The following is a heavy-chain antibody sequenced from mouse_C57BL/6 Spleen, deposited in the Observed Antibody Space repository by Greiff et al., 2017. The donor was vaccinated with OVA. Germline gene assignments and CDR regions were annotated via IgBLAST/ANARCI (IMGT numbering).Heavy chain of an antibody. V-gene: IGHV1-85*01. CDR3: ARCEKSTMIYYYAMDY. J-gene: IGHJ4*01. D-gene: IGHD2-4*01. CDR2: IYPRDGST. Sequence: QVQLQQSGPELVKPGASVKLSCKASGYTFTSYDINWVKQRPGQGLEWIGWIYPRDGSTKYNEKFKGKATLTVDTSSSTAYMELHSLTSEDSAVYFCARCEKSTMIYYYAMDYWGQGTSVTVSS. CDR1: GYTFTSYD.